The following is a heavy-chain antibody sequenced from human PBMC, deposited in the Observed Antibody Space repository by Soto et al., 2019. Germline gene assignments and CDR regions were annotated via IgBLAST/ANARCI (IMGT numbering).Heavy chain of an antibody. CDR2: ISAYNGNT. D-gene: IGHD3-10*01. CDR1: GYTFTSYG. CDR3: ARDKGVLLWVGGYDYGMDV. J-gene: IGHJ6*02. Sequence: QVQLVQSGAEVKKPGASVKVSCKASGYTFTSYGISWVRQAPGQGLEWMGWISAYNGNTYYAQKVQGRVTMTTDTSTTTAYMEQRSLRADDTAVYYCARDKGVLLWVGGYDYGMDVWGQGTTVTVSS. V-gene: IGHV1-18*01.